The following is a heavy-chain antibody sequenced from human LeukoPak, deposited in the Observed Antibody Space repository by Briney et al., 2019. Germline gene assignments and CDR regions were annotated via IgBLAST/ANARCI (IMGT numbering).Heavy chain of an antibody. D-gene: IGHD3-22*01. V-gene: IGHV3-23*01. J-gene: IGHJ4*02. Sequence: PGGSLRLSCAASGFTFSSYAMSWVRQAPGEGLEWVSTISGSGGGTYYADSVKGRFTISRDSSKNTLYLQMNSLRAEDTAVYYCAKDLRYYDSSGYCPDWGQGTLVTVSS. CDR1: GFTFSSYA. CDR3: AKDLRYYDSSGYCPD. CDR2: ISGSGGGT.